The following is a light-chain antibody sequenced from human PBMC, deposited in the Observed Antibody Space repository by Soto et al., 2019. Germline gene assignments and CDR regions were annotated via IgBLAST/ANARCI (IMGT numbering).Light chain of an antibody. CDR1: SSDVGGYNY. J-gene: IGLJ2*01. CDR3: NSYTTITTFV. V-gene: IGLV2-14*03. Sequence: QSALTQPASVSGSPGQSITISCTGTSSDVGGYNYVSWYQHHPDKAPKLIIYDVSNRPSGVSDRFSGSKSGNTASLTISGLQTEDEADYYCNSYTTITTFVFGGGTKVTVL. CDR2: DVS.